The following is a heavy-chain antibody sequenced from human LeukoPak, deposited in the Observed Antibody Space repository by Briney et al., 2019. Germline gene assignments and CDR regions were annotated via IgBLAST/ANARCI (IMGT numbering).Heavy chain of an antibody. Sequence: GGSLRLSCAASVFSFSSYSMNWVRQAPGKGVEWVSYISASSSTIYYADSVRGRFTISRDNAKNSLYLQMNSLRVEDTADYFCARVSAMGDFDCWGQGTLVTVSS. CDR1: VFSFSSYS. V-gene: IGHV3-48*01. D-gene: IGHD1-26*01. CDR2: ISASSSTI. CDR3: ARVSAMGDFDC. J-gene: IGHJ4*02.